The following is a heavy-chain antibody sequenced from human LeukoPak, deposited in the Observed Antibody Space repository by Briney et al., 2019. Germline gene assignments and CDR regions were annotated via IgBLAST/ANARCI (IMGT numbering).Heavy chain of an antibody. J-gene: IGHJ6*03. CDR3: ASRHPRQKGYCSSTSRYNPPLDYYYYYMDV. CDR1: GGTFSSYA. V-gene: IGHV1-69*13. Sequence: SVKVSCKASGGTFSSYAISWVRQAPGQGLGGLGGFFPIFGKANYPQKFQGRVTITADESTSTAYMELSSLRSEDTAVYYCASRHPRQKGYCSSTSRYNPPLDYYYYYMDVWGKGTTVTVSS. D-gene: IGHD2-2*02. CDR2: FFPIFGKA.